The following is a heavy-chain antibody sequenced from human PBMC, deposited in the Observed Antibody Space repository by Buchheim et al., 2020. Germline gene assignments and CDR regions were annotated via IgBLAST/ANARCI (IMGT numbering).Heavy chain of an antibody. CDR1: GGFKSGDY. Sequence: QLQLQESGPGLVKSSETLSLSCSVSGGFKSGDYWNWIRQAPGKGLEWIGYIYHTGDINYNPSLKSRVTISIDTSKNQFSLRLSSVTAADTAVYYCARDRCAGGSCFYSFYSGMDVWGQGTT. CDR3: ARDRCAGGSCFYSFYSGMDV. V-gene: IGHV4-59*01. D-gene: IGHD2-15*01. J-gene: IGHJ6*02. CDR2: IYHTGDI.